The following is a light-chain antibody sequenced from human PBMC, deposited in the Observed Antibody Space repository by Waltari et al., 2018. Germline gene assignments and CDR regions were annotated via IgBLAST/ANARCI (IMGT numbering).Light chain of an antibody. V-gene: IGLV3-9*01. J-gene: IGLJ7*01. CDR3: QVRDSSTAV. Sequence: SYDLTQPLSVSVAPGQTATITCGGNNIGGKSVHWYQQKPGQAPVLVIYRYNDRPSGIPDRFSGSNSGNTATLTISGAQPGDEAEYYCQVRDSSTAVFGGGTHLTVL. CDR2: RYN. CDR1: NIGGKS.